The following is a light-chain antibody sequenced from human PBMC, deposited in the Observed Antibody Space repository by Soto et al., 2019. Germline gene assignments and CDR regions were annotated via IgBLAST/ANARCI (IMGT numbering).Light chain of an antibody. J-gene: IGKJ1*01. CDR3: QKYNNWPPWT. CDR2: GAS. V-gene: IGKV3-15*01. Sequence: EIVMTQSPATLSVSPGERATVSCRASQSVSSNLAWYQQKPGQAPRLLIYGASTRATGIPARFSGSGSGTEFTLTISSLQSEDFAVYYCQKYNNWPPWTFGQGTKVEIK. CDR1: QSVSSN.